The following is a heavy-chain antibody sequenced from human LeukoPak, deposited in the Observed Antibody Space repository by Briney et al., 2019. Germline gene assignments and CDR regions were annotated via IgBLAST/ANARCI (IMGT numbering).Heavy chain of an antibody. CDR3: ARREYQLLFLDY. Sequence: PSETLSLTCTVSGGSISSSSYYWGWIRQPPGKGLEWIGSIYYSGSTYYNPSLKSRVTISVDTSKNQSSLKLSSVTAADTAVYYCARREYQLLFLDYWGQGTLVTVSS. CDR2: IYYSGST. J-gene: IGHJ4*02. V-gene: IGHV4-39*01. D-gene: IGHD2-2*01. CDR1: GGSISSSSYY.